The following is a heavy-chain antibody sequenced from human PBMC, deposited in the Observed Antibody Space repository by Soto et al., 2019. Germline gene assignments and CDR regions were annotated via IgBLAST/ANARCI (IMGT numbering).Heavy chain of an antibody. Sequence: EVQLLESGGGLVQPGGSLRLSCAASGFTFSSYAMSWVRQAPGKGLEWVSAISGSGGSTYYADSVKGRFTISRDNSKTTLYLQMNSLRAEDTAVYYCAKEGLHLGELSLRGFDYWGQGTLVTVSS. CDR2: ISGSGGST. J-gene: IGHJ4*02. V-gene: IGHV3-23*01. CDR3: AKEGLHLGELSLRGFDY. D-gene: IGHD3-16*02. CDR1: GFTFSSYA.